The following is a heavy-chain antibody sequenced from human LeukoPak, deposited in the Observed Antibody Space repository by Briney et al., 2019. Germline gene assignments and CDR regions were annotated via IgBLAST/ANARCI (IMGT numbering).Heavy chain of an antibody. CDR3: ARDIEACGGDCYSLDY. CDR1: GYTFTTYY. D-gene: IGHD2-21*02. J-gene: IGHJ4*02. V-gene: IGHV1-46*01. CDR2: INPSAGTT. Sequence: ASVKVSCKASGYTFTTYYMIWVRQAPGQGLEWMGIINPSAGTTSYAQKFQGRVTMTRDMSTSTVYMELSSLRSEDTAVYYCARDIEACGGDCYSLDYWGQGTLVTVSS.